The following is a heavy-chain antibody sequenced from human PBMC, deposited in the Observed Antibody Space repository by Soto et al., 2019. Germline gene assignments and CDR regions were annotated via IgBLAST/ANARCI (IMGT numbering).Heavy chain of an antibody. CDR3: ARGRFRITIFGVVSGVFDY. CDR1: GYTFTSYA. J-gene: IGHJ4*02. D-gene: IGHD3-3*01. V-gene: IGHV1-3*01. Sequence: ASVKVSCKASGYTFTSYAMHWVRQAPGQRLEWMGWINAGNGNTKYSQKFQGRVTITRDTSASTAYMELSSLRSEDTAVYYCARGRFRITIFGVVSGVFDYWGQGTLVTVSS. CDR2: INAGNGNT.